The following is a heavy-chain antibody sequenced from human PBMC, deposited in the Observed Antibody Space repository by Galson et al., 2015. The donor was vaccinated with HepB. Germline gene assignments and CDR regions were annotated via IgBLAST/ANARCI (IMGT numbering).Heavy chain of an antibody. CDR2: IYYSGST. Sequence: TLSLTCTVSGGSISSGGYYWSWIRQHPGKGLEWIGYIYYSGSTYYNPSLKSRVTISVDTSKNQFSLKLSSVTAADTAVYYCARDHDYGDYESYWYFDLWGRGTLVTVSS. J-gene: IGHJ2*01. CDR1: GGSISSGGYY. D-gene: IGHD4-17*01. CDR3: ARDHDYGDYESYWYFDL. V-gene: IGHV4-31*03.